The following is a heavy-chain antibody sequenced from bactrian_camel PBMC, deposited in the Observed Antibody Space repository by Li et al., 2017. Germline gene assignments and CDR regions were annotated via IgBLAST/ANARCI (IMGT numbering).Heavy chain of an antibody. CDR2: LYIRGGRT. CDR3: AARRDGGYSWLHIGSYNY. D-gene: IGHD2*01. Sequence: VQLVESGGGSVRPGGSLRLSCAASGYTYSRVCMGWFRQSPGKEREGVAGLYIRGGRTIYADSVKGRFTISQDFVQNTVYLQMNSLKPEDTAMYYCAARRDGGYSWLHIGSYNYWGQGTQVTVS. J-gene: IGHJ4*01. CDR1: GYTYSRVC. V-gene: IGHV3S40*01.